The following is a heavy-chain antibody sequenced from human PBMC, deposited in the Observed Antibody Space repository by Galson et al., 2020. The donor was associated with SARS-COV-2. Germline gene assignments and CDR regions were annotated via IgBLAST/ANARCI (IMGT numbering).Heavy chain of an antibody. V-gene: IGHV3-21*01. D-gene: IGHD3-9*01. CDR2: ISSSSSYI. Sequence: GGSLRLSCAASGFTFSSYSMNWVRQAPGKGLEWVSSISSSSSYIYYADPVKGRFTISRDNAKNSLYLQMNSLRAEDTAVYYCARDPGDYDILTGYPDDAFDIWGQGTMVTVSS. CDR3: ARDPGDYDILTGYPDDAFDI. CDR1: GFTFSSYS. J-gene: IGHJ3*02.